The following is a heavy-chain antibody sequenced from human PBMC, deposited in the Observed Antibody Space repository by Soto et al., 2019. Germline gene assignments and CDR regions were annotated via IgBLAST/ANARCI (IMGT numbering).Heavy chain of an antibody. CDR2: IYYSGST. Sequence: SETLSLTCTVSGGSISSSSYYWGWIRQPPGKGLEWIGSIYYSGSTYYNPSLKSRVTISVDTSKNQFSLKLSSVTAADTAVYYCARHYSAESDSSGYGTPFWYFDLWGRGTLVTVSS. J-gene: IGHJ2*01. V-gene: IGHV4-39*01. CDR1: GGSISSSSYY. CDR3: ARHYSAESDSSGYGTPFWYFDL. D-gene: IGHD3-22*01.